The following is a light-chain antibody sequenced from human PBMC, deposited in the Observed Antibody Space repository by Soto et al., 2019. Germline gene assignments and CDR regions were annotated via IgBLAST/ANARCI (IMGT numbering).Light chain of an antibody. CDR2: DAS. J-gene: IGKJ1*01. V-gene: IGKV3-11*01. CDR3: QQRNNWPCT. CDR1: QSVSNF. Sequence: EIVLTQSPATLSLSPGDRATLSCRASQSVSNFLAWYQQKPGQAPRLLISDASNRATGIPGRFSGSGSGTEFSLTISSLEPDDFAIYYCQQRNNWPCTFGQWTKEELK.